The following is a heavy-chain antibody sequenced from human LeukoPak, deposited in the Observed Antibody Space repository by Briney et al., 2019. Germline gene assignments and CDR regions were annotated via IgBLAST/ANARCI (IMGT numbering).Heavy chain of an antibody. Sequence: SVKVSCKASGGTFSSYAISWVRQAPGQGLEWMGGIIPIFGTANYSQKFQGRVTITTDESTSTAYMELSSLRSEDTAVYYCARDRGYSYGTFDYWGQGTLVTVSS. V-gene: IGHV1-69*05. J-gene: IGHJ4*02. CDR3: ARDRGYSYGTFDY. CDR2: IIPIFGTA. CDR1: GGTFSSYA. D-gene: IGHD5-18*01.